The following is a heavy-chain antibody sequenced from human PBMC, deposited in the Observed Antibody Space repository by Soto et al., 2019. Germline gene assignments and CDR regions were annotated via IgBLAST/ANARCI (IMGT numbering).Heavy chain of an antibody. V-gene: IGHV1-2*02. CDR2: INPNSGGT. CDR1: GYTFTGYY. J-gene: IGHJ6*02. D-gene: IGHD6-6*01. Sequence: GASVKVSCKASGYTFTGYYMHWVRQAPGQGLEWMGWINPNSGGTNYAQKFQGRVTMTRDTSISTAYMELSRLRSDDTAVYYCAREGHGIAAQTFSRDHYYYYGMDVWGQGTTVTVSS. CDR3: AREGHGIAAQTFSRDHYYYYGMDV.